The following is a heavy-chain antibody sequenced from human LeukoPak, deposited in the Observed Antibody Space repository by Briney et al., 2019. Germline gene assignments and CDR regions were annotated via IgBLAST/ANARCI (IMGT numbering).Heavy chain of an antibody. CDR1: EFTFSSYN. V-gene: IGHV3-21*01. D-gene: IGHD2-15*01. CDR3: AKVLYCNGDSCYGEYFQH. J-gene: IGHJ1*01. CDR2: ISSSSKYI. Sequence: GGSLRLSCAASEFTFSSYNMNWVRQALGKGLEWVSSISSSSKYIYYADSVKGRFTISRDNAKNSLYLQMNSLRAEDTAVYYCAKVLYCNGDSCYGEYFQHWGQGTLVTVSS.